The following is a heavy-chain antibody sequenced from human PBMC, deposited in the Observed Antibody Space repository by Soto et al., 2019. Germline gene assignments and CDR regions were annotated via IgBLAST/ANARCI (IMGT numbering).Heavy chain of an antibody. V-gene: IGHV4-59*01. J-gene: IGHJ4*02. Sequence: QVQLQESGPGLVKPSETLSLTCTVSGGSISSYYCNWIRQPPGKGLEWIGYIYYSGSTNYTPSLKSRVTISIDTSKNQFSLKLSSVTAADTAVYYCARSYGDYVHWGQGTLVTVSS. CDR3: ARSYGDYVH. D-gene: IGHD4-17*01. CDR2: IYYSGST. CDR1: GGSISSYY.